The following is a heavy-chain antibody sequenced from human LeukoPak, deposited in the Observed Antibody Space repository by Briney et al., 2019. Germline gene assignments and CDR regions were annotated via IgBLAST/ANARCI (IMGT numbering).Heavy chain of an antibody. CDR2: IYYSGST. Sequence: SETLSLTCTVSGGSISSYYWSWLRQPPGKGLEWIGYIYYSGSTNYNPSLKSRVTISLDTSKNQFSLKLSSVTAADTAVYYCARDGGMVRGVTGFDPWGQGTLVTVSS. CDR1: GGSISSYY. CDR3: ARDGGMVRGVTGFDP. D-gene: IGHD3-10*01. J-gene: IGHJ5*02. V-gene: IGHV4-59*12.